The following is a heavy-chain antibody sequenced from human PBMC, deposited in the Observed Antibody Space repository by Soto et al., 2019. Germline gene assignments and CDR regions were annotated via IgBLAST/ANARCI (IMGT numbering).Heavy chain of an antibody. CDR3: ARGGRDPVGATSRY. V-gene: IGHV3-7*05. CDR2: IKQDGSEK. CDR1: GFTFSSYW. J-gene: IGHJ4*02. D-gene: IGHD1-26*01. Sequence: GGSLRLSCAASGFTFSSYWMSWVRQAPGKGLEWVANIKQDGSEKYYVDSVKGRFTISRDNAKNSLYLQMNSLRAEDTAVYYCARGGRDPVGATSRYWGQGTLVTVSS.